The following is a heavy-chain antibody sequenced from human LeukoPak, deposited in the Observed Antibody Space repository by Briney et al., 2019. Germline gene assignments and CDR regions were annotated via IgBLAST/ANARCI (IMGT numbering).Heavy chain of an antibody. V-gene: IGHV1-2*02. CDR1: GYTFTGYY. D-gene: IGHD6-19*01. CDR3: ARGRGSGWYNFDY. Sequence: ASVKVSCKASGYTFTGYYMHWVRQAPGQGLEWMGWINPNSGGTNYAQKFQGRVTMTRDTSISTAYMELSRLRSDDTAVYYCARGRGSGWYNFDYWGQGTLVTVSS. CDR2: INPNSGGT. J-gene: IGHJ4*02.